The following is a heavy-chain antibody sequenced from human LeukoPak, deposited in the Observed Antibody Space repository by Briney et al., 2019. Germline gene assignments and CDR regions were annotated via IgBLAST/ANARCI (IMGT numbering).Heavy chain of an antibody. CDR1: GASISSSGYS. CDR3: ARDRSGGSGSYSSLDY. Sequence: KSSQTLSLTCAVSGASISSSGYSWWWVRQPPGKGLEWIGYVYYSGTTYYNPSLNSRLTISADTSKNQFFLKLSSVTAADTAVYYCARDRSGGSGSYSSLDYWGQGTLVTVSS. J-gene: IGHJ4*02. V-gene: IGHV4-30-4*07. CDR2: VYYSGTT. D-gene: IGHD1-26*01.